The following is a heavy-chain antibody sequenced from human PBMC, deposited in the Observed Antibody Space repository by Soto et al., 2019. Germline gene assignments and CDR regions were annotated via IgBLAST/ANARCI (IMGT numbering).Heavy chain of an antibody. CDR3: AKAVGRRSPFDY. CDR1: GFTFMNYA. J-gene: IGHJ4*02. V-gene: IGHV3-23*01. CDR2: VSGSGGAT. Sequence: EVQLLESGGGLVQPGGSLRLSCAAAGFTFMNYAMGWVRQAPGKGLEWVSAVSGSGGATYYADSVKGRFSVSRDNSKNTLSLQMNRLRGEDTAVYFCAKAVGRRSPFDYWGQGTVVTVSS.